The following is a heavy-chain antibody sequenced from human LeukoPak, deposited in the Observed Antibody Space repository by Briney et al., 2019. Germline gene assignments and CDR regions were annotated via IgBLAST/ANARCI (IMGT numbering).Heavy chain of an antibody. CDR2: IYYSGST. CDR1: GGSISSGDYY. Sequence: ASETLSLTCTVSGGSISSGDYYWSWIRQPPGKGLEWIGYIYYSGSTYYNPSLKSRVTISVDTSKNQFSLKLSSVTAADTAVYYCARDAYSYGTPYFDLWGRGTLVTVSS. J-gene: IGHJ2*01. D-gene: IGHD5-18*01. CDR3: ARDAYSYGTPYFDL. V-gene: IGHV4-30-4*01.